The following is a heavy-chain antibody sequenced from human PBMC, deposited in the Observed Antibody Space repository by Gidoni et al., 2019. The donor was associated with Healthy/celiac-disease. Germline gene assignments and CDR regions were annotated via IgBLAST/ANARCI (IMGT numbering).Heavy chain of an antibody. CDR2: ISSSSSYI. CDR1: GFTFSSYS. J-gene: IGHJ4*02. CDR3: ARDMDYYDSSGYYYGY. D-gene: IGHD3-22*01. V-gene: IGHV3-21*01. Sequence: EVQLVESGGGLVKPGGSLRLSCAASGFTFSSYSMNWVRPAPGKGLEWVSSISSSSSYIYYADSVKGRFTISRDNAKNSLYLQMNSLRAEDTAVYYCARDMDYYDSSGYYYGYWGQGTLVTVSS.